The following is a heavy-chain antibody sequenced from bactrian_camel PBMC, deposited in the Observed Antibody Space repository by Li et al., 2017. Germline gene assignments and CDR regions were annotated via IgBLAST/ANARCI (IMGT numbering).Heavy chain of an antibody. Sequence: VQLVESGGGSVNTGGSLKLSCAASGRTGHLSCLGWFRQSPGKEREGVATIHIPDGDTRYADSVKSRFIISQDRAKNTVYLQLNSLKTEDTGTYYCACSTQFAYWGPGTQVTVS. CDR1: GRTGHLSC. V-gene: IGHV3S42*01. CDR2: IHIPDGDT. CDR3: ACSTQFAY. J-gene: IGHJ4*01. D-gene: IGHD1*01.